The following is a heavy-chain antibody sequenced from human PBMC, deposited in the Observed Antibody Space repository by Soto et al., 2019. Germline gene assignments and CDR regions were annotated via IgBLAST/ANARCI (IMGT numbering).Heavy chain of an antibody. V-gene: IGHV4-30-4*01. CDR1: GGSISSGDYY. CDR3: ARVVTMIVVDSFDI. CDR2: IYYSGST. Sequence: SETLSLTCTVSGGSISSGDYYWSWIRQPPGKGLEWIGYIYYSGSTYYNPSLKSRVTISVDTSKNQFSLKLSSVTAADTAVYYCARVVTMIVVDSFDIWGQGTMVTV. J-gene: IGHJ3*02. D-gene: IGHD3-22*01.